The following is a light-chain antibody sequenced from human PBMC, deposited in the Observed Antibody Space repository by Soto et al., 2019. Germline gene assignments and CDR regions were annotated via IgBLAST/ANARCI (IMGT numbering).Light chain of an antibody. CDR1: QSVSISN. V-gene: IGKV3D-7*01. CDR2: GAS. J-gene: IGKJ5*01. CDR3: RQYYKLPPIT. Sequence: SLGTLALNPGERATLSCRAIQSVSISNLAAYQQKPAQAPRQLIYGASTRATGIPARRSRSGAGTEFTPPTSSLLHEDDATHYCRQYYKLPPITFGEGT.